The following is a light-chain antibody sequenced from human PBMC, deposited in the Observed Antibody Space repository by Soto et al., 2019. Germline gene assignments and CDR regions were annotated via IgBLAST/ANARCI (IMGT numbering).Light chain of an antibody. CDR2: RNN. CDR3: AAWDVRLNRQV. CDR1: SSNIESDT. Sequence: QSVLTQPPSASGTPGQRVTISCSGSSSNIESDTVNWFQQVPGTAPKLLIYRNNQRPSGVPDRFSGSKSGTSASLAISGLQSGDAADYYSAAWDVRLNRQVFGNGTKVT. V-gene: IGLV1-44*01. J-gene: IGLJ1*01.